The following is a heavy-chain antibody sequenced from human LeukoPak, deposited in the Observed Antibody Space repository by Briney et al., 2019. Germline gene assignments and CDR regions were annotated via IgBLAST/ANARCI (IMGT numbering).Heavy chain of an antibody. J-gene: IGHJ6*03. CDR1: GGSISSYY. D-gene: IGHD3-16*01. CDR2: IYTSVST. V-gene: IGHV4-4*07. CDR3: ARDGGYDYFGYMDV. Sequence: PSETLSLTCTVSGGSISSYYWRWIRPPPGKGLEWIGRIYTSVSTNYNTSLKSGVTMSVDTSTNPFSLKLSSVTAADTAVYYCARDGGYDYFGYMDVWGKGTTVTVSS.